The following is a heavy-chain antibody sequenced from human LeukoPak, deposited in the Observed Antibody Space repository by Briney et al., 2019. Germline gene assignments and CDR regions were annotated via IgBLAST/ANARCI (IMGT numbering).Heavy chain of an antibody. V-gene: IGHV3-9*01. CDR1: GFTFSSYA. CDR3: TKEVVSARNQYHGMDV. J-gene: IGHJ6*02. Sequence: GGSLRLSCAASGFTFSSYAIHWVRQAPVKGLEWVSGISWNSGILGYADSVKGRFTISRDNARNSLYLQMNSLRAEDTALYYCTKEVVSARNQYHGMDVWGQGTTVTVSS. D-gene: IGHD3-10*01. CDR2: ISWNSGIL.